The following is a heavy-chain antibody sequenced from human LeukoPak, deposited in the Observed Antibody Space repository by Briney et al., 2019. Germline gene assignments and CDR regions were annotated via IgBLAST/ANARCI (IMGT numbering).Heavy chain of an antibody. Sequence: SVKVSCKASGGTFSSYAISWVRQAPGQGLERMGRIIPILGIANYAQKFQGRVTITADKSTSTAYMELSSLRSEDTAVYYCARDYDSSGYYGYWGQGTLVTVSS. J-gene: IGHJ4*02. CDR1: GGTFSSYA. CDR2: IIPILGIA. V-gene: IGHV1-69*04. D-gene: IGHD3-22*01. CDR3: ARDYDSSGYYGY.